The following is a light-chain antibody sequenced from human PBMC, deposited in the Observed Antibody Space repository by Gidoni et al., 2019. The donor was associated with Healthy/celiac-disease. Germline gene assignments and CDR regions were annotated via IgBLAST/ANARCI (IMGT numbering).Light chain of an antibody. Sequence: DIQMTQSPSTLSASVGDRGTITCRASQIISSWLAWYKQKPGKAPKLLIYKASSLESGVPSRFSGSGSGTEFTLTISSLQPDDFATYYCQQYNSYWTVGQGTKVEIK. CDR1: QIISSW. J-gene: IGKJ1*01. CDR3: QQYNSYWT. V-gene: IGKV1-5*03. CDR2: KAS.